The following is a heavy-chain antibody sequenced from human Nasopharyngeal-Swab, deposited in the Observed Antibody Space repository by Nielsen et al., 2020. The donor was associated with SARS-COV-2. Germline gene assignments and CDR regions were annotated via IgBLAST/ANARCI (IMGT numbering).Heavy chain of an antibody. V-gene: IGHV4-34*01. CDR3: ARGGYFDWLFHSRGALPFDY. J-gene: IGHJ4*02. CDR2: INHSGST. Sequence: GSLRLSCAASGFTFSSYSMNWVRQPPGKGLEWIGEINHSGSTNYNPSLKSRVTISVDTSKNQFSLKLSSVTAADTAVYYCARGGYFDWLFHSRGALPFDYWGQGTLVTVSS. CDR1: GFTFSSYS. D-gene: IGHD3-9*01.